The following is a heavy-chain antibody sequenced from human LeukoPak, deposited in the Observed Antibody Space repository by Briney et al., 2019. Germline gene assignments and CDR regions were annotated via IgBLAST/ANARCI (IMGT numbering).Heavy chain of an antibody. CDR2: IKQDGSEK. J-gene: IGHJ4*02. D-gene: IGHD3-10*01. CDR3: ARDFGYF. CDR1: GVMFPSYW. Sequence: GGSLRLSCAASGVMFPSYWMTWVRQAPGKGLEWVANIKQDGSEKYYVDSVKGRFTISRDNAKNSLYLQMNSLRAEDTAVYYCARDFGYFWGQGTLVTVSS. V-gene: IGHV3-7*04.